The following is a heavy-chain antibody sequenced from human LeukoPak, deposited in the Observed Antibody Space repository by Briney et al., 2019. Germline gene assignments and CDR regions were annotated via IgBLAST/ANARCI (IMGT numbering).Heavy chain of an antibody. D-gene: IGHD5-24*01. CDR2: IRYDVNNK. V-gene: IGHV3-30*02. CDR3: ARGSYGYNYPSD. J-gene: IGHJ4*02. Sequence: GGSLRLSCAASGFTFSSYSMNWVRQAPGKGLEWVAFIRYDVNNKYYTDSVKGRFTISRDNSKNTLYLQMNSLRPEDTAVYYCARGSYGYNYPSDWGQGALVTVSS. CDR1: GFTFSSYS.